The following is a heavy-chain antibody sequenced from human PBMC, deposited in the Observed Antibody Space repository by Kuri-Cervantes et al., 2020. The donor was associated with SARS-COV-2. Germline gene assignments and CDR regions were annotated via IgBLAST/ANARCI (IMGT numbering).Heavy chain of an antibody. D-gene: IGHD3-3*01. J-gene: IGHJ4*02. CDR1: GYTFTGYY. CDR2: INPNSGGT. Sequence: ASVKVSCKASGYTFTGYYMHWVRQAPGQGLEWMGWINPNSGGTNYAQKFQGRVTMTRDTSTSTVYMELSSLRSEDTAVYYCARDWGQSRYDFWSGYALGYWGQGTLVTDSS. V-gene: IGHV1-2*02. CDR3: ARDWGQSRYDFWSGYALGY.